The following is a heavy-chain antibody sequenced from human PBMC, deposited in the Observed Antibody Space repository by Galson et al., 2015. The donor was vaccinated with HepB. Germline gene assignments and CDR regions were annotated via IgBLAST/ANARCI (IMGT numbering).Heavy chain of an antibody. CDR2: VKSDGGST. CDR1: GFTFSNYW. V-gene: IGHV3-74*01. J-gene: IGHJ4*02. CDR3: ARAASANSYGFLGH. Sequence: SLRLSCAASGFTFSNYWMHWVRQVPGEGLVWVSRVKSDGGSTDYADSVKGRFTISRDNAKNTLYPQMNSLRAEDTAVYYCARAASANSYGFLGHWGQGTLVTVSS. D-gene: IGHD5-18*01.